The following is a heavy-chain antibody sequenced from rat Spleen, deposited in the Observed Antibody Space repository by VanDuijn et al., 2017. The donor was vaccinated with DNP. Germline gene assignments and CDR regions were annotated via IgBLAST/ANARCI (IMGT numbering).Heavy chain of an antibody. CDR3: ARWSNFFDY. Sequence: IRKFPGNKMEWVGHINYSGGTSYNPSLQSRISITRDTSKNQFFLQLNSVTTEDTATYYCARWSNFFDYWGQGVMVTVSS. CDR2: INYSGGT. J-gene: IGHJ2*01. V-gene: IGHV3-1*01.